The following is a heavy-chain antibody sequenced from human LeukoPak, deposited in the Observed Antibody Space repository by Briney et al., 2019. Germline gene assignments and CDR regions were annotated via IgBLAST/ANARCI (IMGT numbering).Heavy chain of an antibody. D-gene: IGHD1-26*01. V-gene: IGHV1-46*01. Sequence: GASVKVSCKASGYTFTNYYMHWVRQAPGQGLEWMGIINPSGGSTSYAQKFQGRVTMTRDTSTSTVYMELSSPRSEDTAVYYCATDQAWELLFQGAFDIWGQGTMVTVSS. CDR3: ATDQAWELLFQGAFDI. CDR1: GYTFTNYY. CDR2: INPSGGST. J-gene: IGHJ3*02.